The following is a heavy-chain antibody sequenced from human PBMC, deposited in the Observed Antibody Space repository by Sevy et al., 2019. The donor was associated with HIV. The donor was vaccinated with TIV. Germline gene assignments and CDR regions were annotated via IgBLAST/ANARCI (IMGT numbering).Heavy chain of an antibody. CDR2: IYPGDSTT. Sequence: GESLKISCKASGYTFTRYWIGWVRQMPGKGLEWMGIIYPGDSTTRYSPSFQGQVTISADKSISTAYLQWSSLKASDTAMVYCAGLFARSGYYTPTYYFDSWGQGTLVTVSS. V-gene: IGHV5-51*01. CDR1: GYTFTRYW. D-gene: IGHD3-22*01. J-gene: IGHJ4*02. CDR3: AGLFARSGYYTPTYYFDS.